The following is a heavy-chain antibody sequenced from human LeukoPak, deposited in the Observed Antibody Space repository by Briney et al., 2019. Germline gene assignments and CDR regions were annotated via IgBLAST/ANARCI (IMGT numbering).Heavy chain of an antibody. CDR2: IWYDGSDK. D-gene: IGHD3-3*02. CDR3: AKSPSSMGRFFDY. CDR1: AFTFSSFG. Sequence: PGGSLRLSCAASAFTFSSFGMHWVRQAPGKGLEWVAFIWYDGSDKYYSDSVKGRLTISRDNSKNTLYLQMNSLRVEDTAVYYCAKSPSSMGRFFDYWGQGTLVTVSS. J-gene: IGHJ4*02. V-gene: IGHV3-30*02.